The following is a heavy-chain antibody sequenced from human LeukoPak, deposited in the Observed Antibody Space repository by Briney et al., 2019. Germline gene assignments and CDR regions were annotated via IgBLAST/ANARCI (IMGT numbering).Heavy chain of an antibody. V-gene: IGHV1-69*13. CDR2: ITPIFRTP. Sequence: SVKVSCKASGGTFSSTTINWVRQAPGQGLEWMGGITPIFRTPNYAQRFQGRVTITAVESMSTAYMELSSLRSEDTAVYYCARGWLAETTVVTPYNYWGQGTLVTVSS. D-gene: IGHD2-21*02. CDR3: ARGWLAETTVVTPYNY. CDR1: GGTFSSTT. J-gene: IGHJ4*02.